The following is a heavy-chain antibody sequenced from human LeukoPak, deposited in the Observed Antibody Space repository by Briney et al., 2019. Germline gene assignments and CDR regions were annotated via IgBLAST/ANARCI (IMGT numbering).Heavy chain of an antibody. CDR3: AKDRRVGATSSMFDY. CDR1: GFTFSSYA. J-gene: IGHJ4*02. V-gene: IGHV3-23*01. D-gene: IGHD1-26*01. CDR2: ISGSGGST. Sequence: PGGSLRLSCAASGFTFSSYAMSWVRQAPGKGLEWVSAISGSGGSTYYADSVKGRLTISRDNSKNTLYLQMNSLRAEDTAVYYCAKDRRVGATSSMFDYWGQGTLVTVSS.